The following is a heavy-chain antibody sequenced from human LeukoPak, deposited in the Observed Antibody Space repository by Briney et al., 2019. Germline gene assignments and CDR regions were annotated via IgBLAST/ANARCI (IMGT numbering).Heavy chain of an antibody. Sequence: AETLSLTCTVSGGSISSYYWSWIRQPAGKGLEWIARIYSSGSTNYNPSLKSRVTISVDTSKNQFSLKLSSVTAADTAVYYCARRIAVAGTGRGYYYYGMDVWGQGTTVTVSS. CDR2: IYSSGST. CDR1: GGSISSYY. D-gene: IGHD6-19*01. J-gene: IGHJ6*02. V-gene: IGHV4-4*07. CDR3: ARRIAVAGTGRGYYYYGMDV.